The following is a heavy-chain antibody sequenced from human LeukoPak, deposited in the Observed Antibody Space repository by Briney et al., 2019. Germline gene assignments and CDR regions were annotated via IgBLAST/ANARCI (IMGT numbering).Heavy chain of an antibody. J-gene: IGHJ6*04. CDR1: GGTFSSYA. V-gene: IGHV1-69*13. D-gene: IGHD6-13*01. Sequence: SVTVSRTASGGTFSSYAISWVRQAPGQGIEWMGGIIPIFGTANYAQKFQGRVTITADESTSTAYMELSSLRSEDTAVYYCAIFSPSHSSSCGDGGYYYGMDVWGKGTTVTVSS. CDR3: AIFSPSHSSSCGDGGYYYGMDV. CDR2: IIPIFGTA.